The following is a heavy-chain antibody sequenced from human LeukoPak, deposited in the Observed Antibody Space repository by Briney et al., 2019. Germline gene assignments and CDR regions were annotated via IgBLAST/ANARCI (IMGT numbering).Heavy chain of an antibody. CDR1: GFTFDDYA. J-gene: IGHJ4*02. V-gene: IGHV3-9*03. CDR3: AKVSGRAARVPDYFDY. D-gene: IGHD6-6*01. Sequence: PGGSLRLSCAASGFTFDDYAMHWVRQAPGKGLEWVSGISWNSGSIGYADSVKGRFTTPRDNAKNSLYLQINSLRAEDMALYYCAKVSGRAARVPDYFDYWGQGTLVTVSS. CDR2: ISWNSGSI.